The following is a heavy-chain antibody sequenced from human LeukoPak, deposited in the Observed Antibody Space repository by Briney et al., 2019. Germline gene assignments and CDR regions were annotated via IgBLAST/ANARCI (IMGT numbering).Heavy chain of an antibody. D-gene: IGHD5-12*01. V-gene: IGHV3-23*01. J-gene: IGHJ4*02. CDR2: ISDSADST. CDR3: AKTKIVATFFDY. CDR1: GFTFRSYA. Sequence: GESLKISCAASGFTFRSYAMSWVRQAPGKGVEWVSGISDSADSTYYADSVKGRFTISRDNSKNTLYLQMNSLRAEDTAIYYCAKTKIVATFFDYWGQGTLVTVSS.